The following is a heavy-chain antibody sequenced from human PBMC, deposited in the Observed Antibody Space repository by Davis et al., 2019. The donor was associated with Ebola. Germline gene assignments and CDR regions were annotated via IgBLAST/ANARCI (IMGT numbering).Heavy chain of an antibody. CDR2: ISSVSYYI. D-gene: IGHD2-15*01. Sequence: GESLKISCAASGFTFSSYSMNWVRQAPGKGLEWVSSISSVSYYIYYADSLKGRFTISRDNAKNSLSLQMNSLRAEDTAVYYCARDGGVVVAASGMDVWGKGTTVTVSS. J-gene: IGHJ6*04. CDR1: GFTFSSYS. CDR3: ARDGGVVVAASGMDV. V-gene: IGHV3-21*01.